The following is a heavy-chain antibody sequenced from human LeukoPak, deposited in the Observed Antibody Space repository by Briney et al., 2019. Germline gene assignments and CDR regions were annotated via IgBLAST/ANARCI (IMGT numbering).Heavy chain of an antibody. D-gene: IGHD6-13*01. V-gene: IGHV5-51*01. CDR2: IYPGDSDT. Sequence: GESLKISCKASGYSFTSYWIGWVRQMPGKGLEWMGIIYPGDSDTRYSPSFQGQVTISADKSISTAYLQWSSLKASDTAMYYCASQYSTTWYANYYYFGMDVRGQGTTVTVSS. CDR1: GYSFTSYW. CDR3: ASQYSTTWYANYYYFGMDV. J-gene: IGHJ6*02.